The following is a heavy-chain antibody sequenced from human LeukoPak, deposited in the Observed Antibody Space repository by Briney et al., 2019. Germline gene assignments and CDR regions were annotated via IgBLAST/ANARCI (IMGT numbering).Heavy chain of an antibody. CDR1: EFTFSRYS. D-gene: IGHD3-3*01. J-gene: IGHJ4*02. CDR2: ISGSGGST. Sequence: GGSLRLSCVASEFTFSRYSMSWVRQAPGKGLEWVSAISGSGGSTYYADSVKGRFTISRDNSKNTLYLQMNSLRAEDTAVYYCAKDLGLWSGYYTFDHWGQGTLVTVSS. V-gene: IGHV3-23*01. CDR3: AKDLGLWSGYYTFDH.